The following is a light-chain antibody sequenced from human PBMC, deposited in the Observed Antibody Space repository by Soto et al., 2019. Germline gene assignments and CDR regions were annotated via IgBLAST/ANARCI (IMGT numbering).Light chain of an antibody. J-gene: IGKJ1*01. Sequence: EIVVTQSPDTLSLSPGERVTLSCRASQSVTNSYLAWYQQKPGQAPRLLIHGASSRATGTPDRFSGSGSGTDFTLTISRLEPEDFAVYYCQQYGATPGTCGQGTKLDIK. CDR1: QSVTNSY. CDR2: GAS. CDR3: QQYGATPGT. V-gene: IGKV3-20*01.